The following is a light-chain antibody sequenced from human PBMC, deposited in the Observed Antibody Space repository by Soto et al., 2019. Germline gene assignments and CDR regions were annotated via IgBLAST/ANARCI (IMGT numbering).Light chain of an antibody. J-gene: IGLJ1*01. CDR3: SSYTTSSTPV. V-gene: IGLV2-14*01. CDR1: RSDVGGYNY. CDR2: EVS. Sequence: QSAMPQPASVSGSPGQSITISCTGTRSDVGGYNYVSWYQQHPGKAPKLMIYEVSNRPSGVSNRFSGSKSGNTASLTISGLQAEDEADYYCSSYTTSSTPVFGTGTKLTVL.